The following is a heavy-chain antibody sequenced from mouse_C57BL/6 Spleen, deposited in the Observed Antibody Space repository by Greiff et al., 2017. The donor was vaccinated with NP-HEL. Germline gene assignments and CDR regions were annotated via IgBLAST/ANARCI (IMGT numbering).Heavy chain of an antibody. CDR3: ARYPYFDY. V-gene: IGHV5-16*01. CDR1: GFTFSDYY. D-gene: IGHD5-1*01. CDR2: INYDGSST. Sequence: EVMLVESEGGLVQPGSSMKLSCTASGFTFSDYYMAWVRQVPEKGLEWVANINYDGSSTYYLDSLKSRFIISRDNAKNILYLQMSSLKSEDTATYYCARYPYFDYWGQGTTLTVSS. J-gene: IGHJ2*01.